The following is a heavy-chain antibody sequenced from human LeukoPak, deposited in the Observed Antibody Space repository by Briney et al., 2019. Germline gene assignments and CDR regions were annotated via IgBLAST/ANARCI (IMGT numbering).Heavy chain of an antibody. Sequence: SVKVSCKASGGTFSSYAISWVRQATGQGLEWMGRIIPILGIANYAQKFQGRVTITADKSTSTAYMELSSLRSEDTAVYYCARVRGWCSGGSCYPAPYGMDVWGQGTTVTVSS. J-gene: IGHJ6*02. D-gene: IGHD2-15*01. CDR2: IIPILGIA. CDR1: GGTFSSYA. CDR3: ARVRGWCSGGSCYPAPYGMDV. V-gene: IGHV1-69*04.